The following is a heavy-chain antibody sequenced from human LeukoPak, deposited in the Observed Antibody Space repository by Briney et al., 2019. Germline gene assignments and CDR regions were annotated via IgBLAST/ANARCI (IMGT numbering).Heavy chain of an antibody. J-gene: IGHJ6*02. D-gene: IGHD3-16*01. CDR2: INHNGNVN. CDR3: ARGGGLDV. V-gene: IGHV3-7*03. Sequence: GGSLRLSGAASGFTFSSYWMNWARQAPEKGLEWVASINHNGNVNYYVDSVKGRFTISRDNAKNSLYLQMSNLRAEDTAVYFCARGGGLDVWGQGATVTVSS. CDR1: GFTFSSYW.